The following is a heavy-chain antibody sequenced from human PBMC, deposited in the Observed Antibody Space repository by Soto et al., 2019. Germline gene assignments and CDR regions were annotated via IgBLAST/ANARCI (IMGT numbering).Heavy chain of an antibody. Sequence: QVQLQESGPGLVKPSQTLSLTCTVSGGSISSGGYYWSWIRQHPGKGLEWIGYIYHSGSTYYNPSLTSRVTIALDTPKNQCTVKLGSVTAADTAGYYCASSFGVAAAGPFDYWGQGTLVTVSS. CDR1: GGSISSGGYY. CDR2: IYHSGST. J-gene: IGHJ4*02. D-gene: IGHD6-13*01. V-gene: IGHV4-31*03. CDR3: ASSFGVAAAGPFDY.